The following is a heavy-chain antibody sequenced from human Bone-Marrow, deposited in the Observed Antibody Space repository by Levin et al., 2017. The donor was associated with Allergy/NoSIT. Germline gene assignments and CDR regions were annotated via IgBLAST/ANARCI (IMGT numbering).Heavy chain of an antibody. V-gene: IGHV3-13*01. Sequence: GGSLRLSCATSGFTFSDYDMHWVRQATGKGLEWVSGIGSAGGTYYLGSVRGRFTISRENAKNSLYLQMNSLRAGDTAAYYCVRGSPIGFDPWGQGTLVTVSS. J-gene: IGHJ5*02. CDR2: IGSAGGT. CDR1: GFTFSDYD. CDR3: VRGSPIGFDP. D-gene: IGHD1-26*01.